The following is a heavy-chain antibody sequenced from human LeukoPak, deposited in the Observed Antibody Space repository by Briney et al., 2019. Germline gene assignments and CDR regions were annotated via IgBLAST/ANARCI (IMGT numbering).Heavy chain of an antibody. D-gene: IGHD3-10*01. CDR1: GGSFSGYY. V-gene: IGHV4-34*01. CDR2: INHSGST. Sequence: PSETLSLTCAVYGGSFSGYYWSCIRQPPGKGLEWIGEINHSGSTNYNPSLKSRVTISVDTSKNQFSLKLSSVTAADTAVYYCARGLLDTMVRGVIHYYYGMDVWGKGTTVTVSS. J-gene: IGHJ6*04. CDR3: ARGLLDTMVRGVIHYYYGMDV.